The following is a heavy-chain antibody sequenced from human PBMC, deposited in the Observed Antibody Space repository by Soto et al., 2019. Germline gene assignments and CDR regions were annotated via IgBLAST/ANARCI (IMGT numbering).Heavy chain of an antibody. CDR3: AGEYGSGSRFDY. CDR2: ISAYNGNT. D-gene: IGHD3-10*01. CDR1: GYTFTSYG. V-gene: IGHV1-18*01. J-gene: IGHJ4*02. Sequence: QVQLVQSGAEVKKPGASVKVSCKASGYTFTSYGISWVRQAPGQGLEWMGWISAYNGNTNYAQKLQGRVTMTTDTSTSIAYMELRCLRSDDTAVYSCAGEYGSGSRFDYWGQGTLVTVSS.